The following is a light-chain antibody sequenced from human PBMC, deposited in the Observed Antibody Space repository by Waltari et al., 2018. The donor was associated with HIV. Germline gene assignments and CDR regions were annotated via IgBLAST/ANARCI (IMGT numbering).Light chain of an antibody. J-gene: IGLJ3*02. CDR1: KVDICYITF. V-gene: IGLV2-14*01. CDR3: SAYVGTLRPA. Sequence: QSALPQPASVSGPPGQSITISCIASKVDICYITFVSWYQQFPGNSPQLIIFGGSIRSSRFSNRFSASKSGKTASLTISGLQTADEAIYYCSAYVGTLRPAFGGGTRVTVL. CDR2: GGS.